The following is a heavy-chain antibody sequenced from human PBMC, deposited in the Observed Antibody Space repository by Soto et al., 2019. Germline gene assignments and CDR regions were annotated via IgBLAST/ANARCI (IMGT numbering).Heavy chain of an antibody. V-gene: IGHV1-46*01. CDR1: GYTFTSYY. Sequence: QVQLVQSGAEVKKPGASVKVSCKASGYTFTSYYMHWVRQAPGQGLEWMGIINPSGGSTSYAQKFQGRVTMTRDSSTSTVYMELSTLRSEDTAVYYCARVGPSTKGLYDPIRHWGQGTLVTVFS. CDR3: ARVGPSTKGLYDPIRH. J-gene: IGHJ4*02. CDR2: INPSGGST. D-gene: IGHD1-26*01.